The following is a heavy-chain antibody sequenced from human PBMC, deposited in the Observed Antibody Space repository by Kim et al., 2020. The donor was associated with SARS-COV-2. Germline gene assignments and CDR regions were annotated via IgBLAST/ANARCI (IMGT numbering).Heavy chain of an antibody. Sequence: GGSLRLSCAASGFTFSNAWMSWVRQAPGKGLEWVGRIKSKTDGGTTDYAAPVKGRFTISRDDAKNTLYLQMNSLKTEDTAVYYCTTDSLLHDYGDRDFDYWGQGTLVTVSS. CDR3: TTDSLLHDYGDRDFDY. CDR1: GFTFSNAW. CDR2: IKSKTDGGTT. J-gene: IGHJ4*02. D-gene: IGHD4-17*01. V-gene: IGHV3-15*01.